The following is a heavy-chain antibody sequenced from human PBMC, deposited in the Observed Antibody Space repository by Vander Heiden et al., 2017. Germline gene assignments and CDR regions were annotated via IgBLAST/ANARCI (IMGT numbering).Heavy chain of an antibody. J-gene: IGHJ4*02. Sequence: QVQLQQSGPGLVKPSQTLSLTCAISGDSVSSTSAAWNWIRQSPSRGLEWLGRTYYRSKWYNDYAVSVKSRRTINPDTSKNQFSLQLNSVTPEDTAVYYCARDPEYYYGSGSSSPSPFFDYWGQGTLVTVSS. CDR2: TYYRSKWYN. CDR1: GDSVSSTSAA. CDR3: ARDPEYYYGSGSSSPSPFFDY. D-gene: IGHD3-10*01. V-gene: IGHV6-1*01.